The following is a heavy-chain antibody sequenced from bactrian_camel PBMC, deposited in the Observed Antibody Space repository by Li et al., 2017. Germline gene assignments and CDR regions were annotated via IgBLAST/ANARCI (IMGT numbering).Heavy chain of an antibody. CDR3: ATVGTVVADFAY. Sequence: VESGGGLVQPGGSLRLSCAASRFPFKSAFDDYAMGWFRQAPGKEREGVACISLTGNSIYYADSVKGRFTISRDNAKNTVYLQMNSLKSEDTALYYCATVGTVVADFAYWGQGTQVTVS. CDR1: RFPFKSAFDDYA. CDR2: ISLTGNSI. J-gene: IGHJ6*01. V-gene: IGHV3S60*01. D-gene: IGHD6*01.